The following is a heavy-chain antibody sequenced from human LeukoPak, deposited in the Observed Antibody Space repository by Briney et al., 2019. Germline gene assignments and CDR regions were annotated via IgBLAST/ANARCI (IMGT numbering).Heavy chain of an antibody. CDR3: ARGLGISDSGGGLNSHIPPTYDY. V-gene: IGHV4-34*01. Sequence: SETLSLTCAVYGGFFSGYYWSWIRQPPGKGLEWIGEINDSGSTNYNPSLKSRVAISVDTSKNQFSLKLSSVTAADTAVYYCARGLGISDSGGGLNSHIPPTYDYWGQGTLVTVSS. CDR2: INDSGST. D-gene: IGHD3-16*01. J-gene: IGHJ4*02. CDR1: GGFFSGYY.